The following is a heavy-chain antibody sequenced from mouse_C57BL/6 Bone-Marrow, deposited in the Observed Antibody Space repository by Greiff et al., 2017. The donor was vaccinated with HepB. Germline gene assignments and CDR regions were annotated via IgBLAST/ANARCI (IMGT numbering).Heavy chain of an antibody. CDR3: ARLPYYGSSQYYFDY. V-gene: IGHV5-17*01. CDR1: GFTFSDYG. CDR2: ISSGSSTI. D-gene: IGHD1-1*01. J-gene: IGHJ2*01. Sequence: DVMLVESGGGLVKPGGSLKLSCAASGFTFSDYGMHWVRQAPEKGLEWVAYISSGSSTIYYADTVKGRFTISRDNAKNTLFLQMTSLRSEDTAMYYCARLPYYGSSQYYFDYWGQGTTLTVSS.